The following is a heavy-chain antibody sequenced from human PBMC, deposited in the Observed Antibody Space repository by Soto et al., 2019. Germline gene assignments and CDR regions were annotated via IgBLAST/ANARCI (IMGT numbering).Heavy chain of an antibody. CDR1: GFTFGDYA. Sequence: LRLSCTASGFTFGDYAMSWVRQAPGKGLEWVGFIRSKAYGGTTEYAASVKGRFTISRDDSKSIAYLQMNSLKTEDTAVYYCTRDLPAYSSSWYPFDYWGQGTLVTVSS. J-gene: IGHJ4*02. D-gene: IGHD6-13*01. CDR3: TRDLPAYSSSWYPFDY. CDR2: IRSKAYGGTT. V-gene: IGHV3-49*04.